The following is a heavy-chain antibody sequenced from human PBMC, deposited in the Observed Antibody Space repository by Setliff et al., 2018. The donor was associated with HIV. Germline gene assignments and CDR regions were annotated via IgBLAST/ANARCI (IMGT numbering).Heavy chain of an antibody. Sequence: ASVKVSCKASGYTFNSYAMHWVRQAPGQRLEWMGWINAVNGNTKYSQKFLGRVTITRDTSASTAYMELSSLGSEDTAVYYCARGSSVGWEVQRTDYWGQGTLVTVSS. CDR2: INAVNGNT. CDR1: GYTFNSYA. CDR3: ARGSSVGWEVQRTDY. V-gene: IGHV1-3*01. J-gene: IGHJ4*02. D-gene: IGHD1-26*01.